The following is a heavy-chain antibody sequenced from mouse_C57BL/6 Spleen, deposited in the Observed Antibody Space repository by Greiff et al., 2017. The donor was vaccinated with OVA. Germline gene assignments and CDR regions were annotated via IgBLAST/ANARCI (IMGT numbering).Heavy chain of an antibody. CDR2: INPNYGTT. CDR3: ARSLYEYDGENYAIDN. Sequence: VQLQQSGPELAKPGASVKISCKASGYSFTDYNMNWVKQSNGKSLEWIGVINPNYGTTSYNQKFKGKATLTVDQSSSTAYMQLNSLTSEDSAVSNCARSLYEYDGENYAIDNWGEGTSDTASS. J-gene: IGHJ4*01. CDR1: GYSFTDYN. D-gene: IGHD2-4*01. V-gene: IGHV1-39*01.